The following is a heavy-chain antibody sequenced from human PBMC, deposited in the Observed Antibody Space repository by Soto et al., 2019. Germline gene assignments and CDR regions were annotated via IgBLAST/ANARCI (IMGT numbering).Heavy chain of an antibody. CDR3: ARRYGGNFDY. V-gene: IGHV4-59*01. D-gene: IGHD1-26*01. J-gene: IGHJ4*02. CDR1: GGSISSYY. CDR2: IYYSGST. Sequence: QVQLQESGPGLVKPSETLSLTCTVSGGSISSYYWSWIRQPPGKGLEWIGYIYYSGSTNYNPSLKSRLTISVETSKNQFSLKLTSVTAAVTAVYYCARRYGGNFDYWGQGTLVTVSS.